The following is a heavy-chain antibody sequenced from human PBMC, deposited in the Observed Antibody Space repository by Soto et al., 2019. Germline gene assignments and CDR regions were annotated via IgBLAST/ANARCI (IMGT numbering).Heavy chain of an antibody. CDR1: AFSLSTGGVG. V-gene: IGHV2-5*02. CDR3: IQSRCGGDCLQSYASYYYSGMDV. CDR2: IYWDDDK. J-gene: IGHJ6*02. D-gene: IGHD2-21*02. Sequence: QITLKESGPPLVKPTQTLTLTCTFSAFSLSTGGVGVGWIRQPPGKALEWLALIYWDDDKRYSPSLRSRLTITKHTSKNQVVLTMTNMDPVDTATYYCIQSRCGGDCLQSYASYYYSGMDVWGQGTTVTVSS.